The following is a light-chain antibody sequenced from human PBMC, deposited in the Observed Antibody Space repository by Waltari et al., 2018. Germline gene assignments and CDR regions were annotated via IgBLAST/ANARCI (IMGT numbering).Light chain of an antibody. J-gene: IGLJ3*02. CDR2: RNN. V-gene: IGLV1-47*01. CDR1: SSTIGSNY. CDR3: AAWDDSLSAWV. Sequence: QSVLTQPPSASGTPGQRVTISCSGTSSTIGSNYVYWYQQLPGTAPNLLIYRNNQRPSGVPDRFSGSKSGTSASLAISGLRSEDEADYYCAAWDDSLSAWVFGGGTKLTVL.